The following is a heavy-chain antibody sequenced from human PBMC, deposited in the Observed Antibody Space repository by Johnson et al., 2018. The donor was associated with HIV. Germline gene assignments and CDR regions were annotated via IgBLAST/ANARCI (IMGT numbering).Heavy chain of an antibody. CDR2: IGAAGYT. D-gene: IGHD3-22*01. V-gene: IGHV3-13*01. CDR3: ARESGGYYDSSAREAFDI. J-gene: IGHJ3*02. Sequence: VQLVESGGVVVQPGGSLRLSCAASGFTFDDYTMHWVRQAPGKGLEWVSVIGAAGYTYYPGSVKGRFTIPRENAKNSLYLQMNSLRVGDTAVYYCARESGGYYDSSAREAFDIWGQGTMVTVSS. CDR1: GFTFDDYT.